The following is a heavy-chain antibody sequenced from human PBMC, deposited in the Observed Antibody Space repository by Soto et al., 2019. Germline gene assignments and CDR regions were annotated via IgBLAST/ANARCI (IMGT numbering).Heavy chain of an antibody. CDR2: IYYSGST. D-gene: IGHD2-15*01. Sequence: PSETLSLTCTVSGASINSGDYYWSWIRQPPGKGLEWIGYIYYSGSTYYNPSLKSRVTISVDTSKNQVSLKLSSVTAADTAVYYCAGFSEVAATEINWFDPWGQGTLVTVSS. V-gene: IGHV4-30-4*01. CDR3: AGFSEVAATEINWFDP. J-gene: IGHJ5*02. CDR1: GASINSGDYY.